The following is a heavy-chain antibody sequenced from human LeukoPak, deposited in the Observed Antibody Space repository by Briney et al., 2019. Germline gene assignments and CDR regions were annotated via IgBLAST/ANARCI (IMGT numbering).Heavy chain of an antibody. J-gene: IGHJ1*01. V-gene: IGHV3-43D*03. D-gene: IGHD6-19*01. CDR2: ISWDSGNT. CDR3: AKGPGAAVAKRYIQH. Sequence: GGSLRLSCAASGFTFNDYAMHWVRQAPGKGLEWVSLISWDSGNTYYSDSVKGRFTISRDNSKNSLSLQMNSLRAEDTALYYCAKGPGAAVAKRYIQHWGQGTPVTVSS. CDR1: GFTFNDYA.